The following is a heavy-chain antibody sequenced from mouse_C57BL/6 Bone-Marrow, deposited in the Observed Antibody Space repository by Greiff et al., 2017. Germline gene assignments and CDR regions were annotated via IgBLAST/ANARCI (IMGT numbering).Heavy chain of an antibody. CDR2: IDPSDSET. J-gene: IGHJ2*01. D-gene: IGHD1-1*01. CDR3: ARLDYYGSCFDY. CDR1: GYTFTSYW. V-gene: IGHV1-52*01. Sequence: QVQLQQPGAELVRPGSSVKLSFKASGYTFTSYWMHWVKQRPIQGLEWIGNIDPSDSETHYNQKFKDKATLTVDKSSSTAYMQLSSLTSEDSAVYYCARLDYYGSCFDYWGQGTTLTVSS.